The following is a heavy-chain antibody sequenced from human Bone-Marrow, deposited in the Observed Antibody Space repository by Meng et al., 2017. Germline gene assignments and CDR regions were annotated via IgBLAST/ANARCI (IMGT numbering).Heavy chain of an antibody. Sequence: QVQLQESGPGLVKPSGTLSLTFAVSGGSISSSNWWNWVRQPPGKGLEWIGEMYHSGTTSYNPSLKSRGTISVDKSKNQFSLKLSSVTAADTAVYYCARRRDDYGWFDPWGQGTLVTVSS. V-gene: IGHV4-4*02. CDR2: MYHSGTT. CDR1: GGSISSSNW. CDR3: ARRRDDYGWFDP. D-gene: IGHD5-24*01. J-gene: IGHJ5*02.